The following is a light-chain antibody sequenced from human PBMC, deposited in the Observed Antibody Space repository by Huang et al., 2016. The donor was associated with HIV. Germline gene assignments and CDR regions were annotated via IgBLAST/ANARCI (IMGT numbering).Light chain of an antibody. CDR2: STS. CDR1: QGIGTW. Sequence: DIQLTQSPSSVSASVGDRVTITCRASQGIGTWLAWSPQKPGKAPKLLIYSTSSLQSWVPARLSGSGSGADFTLTISSLQPEDFATYYCQQANSFPYTFGQGTKLEIK. V-gene: IGKV1-12*01. J-gene: IGKJ2*01. CDR3: QQANSFPYT.